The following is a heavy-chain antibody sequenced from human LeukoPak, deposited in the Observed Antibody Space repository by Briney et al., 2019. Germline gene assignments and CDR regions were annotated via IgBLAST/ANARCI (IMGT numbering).Heavy chain of an antibody. CDR3: ARVYCSSSSCYRDYYYGMDV. J-gene: IGHJ6*02. D-gene: IGHD2-2*01. V-gene: IGHV5-51*01. CDR1: GYSFTSYW. CDR2: IYPGDSET. Sequence: GESLKISCKGSGYSFTSYWIAWVRQMPGKGLEWMGIIYPGDSETRYSPSFQGQVTISADKSISTAYLQWSSLKASDTAMYYCARVYCSSSSCYRDYYYGMDVWGQGTTVTVSS.